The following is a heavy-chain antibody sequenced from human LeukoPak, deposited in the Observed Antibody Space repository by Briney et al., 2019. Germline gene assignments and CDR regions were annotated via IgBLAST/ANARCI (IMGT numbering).Heavy chain of an antibody. V-gene: IGHV4-4*02. Sequence: PSETLSLTCAVSGXSISSSNWWSWVRQPPGKGLEWIGEIYHSGSTNYNPSLKSRVTISVDKSKNQFSLKLSSVTAADTAVYYCARVRTYYGSGSPPYFDYWGQGTLVTVSS. CDR1: GXSISSSNW. D-gene: IGHD3-10*01. J-gene: IGHJ4*02. CDR2: IYHSGST. CDR3: ARVRTYYGSGSPPYFDY.